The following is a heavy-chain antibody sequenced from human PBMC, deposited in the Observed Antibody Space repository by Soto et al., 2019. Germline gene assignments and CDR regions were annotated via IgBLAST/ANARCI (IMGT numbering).Heavy chain of an antibody. J-gene: IGHJ4*02. CDR1: GFTFSSSG. Sequence: GGSLRLSCAASGFTFSSSGMHWVRQAPGKGLEWVAVIWYDGSNKYYADSVKGRFTISRDNSKNTLYLQMNSLRAEDTAVYYCARDPARYDDYPYYFDYWGQGTLVTVSS. V-gene: IGHV3-33*01. CDR2: IWYDGSNK. D-gene: IGHD4-17*01. CDR3: ARDPARYDDYPYYFDY.